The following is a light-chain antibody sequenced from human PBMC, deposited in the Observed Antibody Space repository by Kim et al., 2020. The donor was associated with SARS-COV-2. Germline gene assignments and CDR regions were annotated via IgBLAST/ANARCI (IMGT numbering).Light chain of an antibody. J-gene: IGLJ2*01. CDR2: DVS. V-gene: IGLV2-14*01. CDR3: SSYTSSSTSYVV. Sequence: QSALTQPASVSVSPGPSITISCTGTSSDVGGYNYVSWYQQHPGKAPKLMIYDVSKRPSGVSNRFSGSKSGNTASLTISGLQAEDEADYYCSSYTSSSTSYVVFGGGTQLTVL. CDR1: SSDVGGYNY.